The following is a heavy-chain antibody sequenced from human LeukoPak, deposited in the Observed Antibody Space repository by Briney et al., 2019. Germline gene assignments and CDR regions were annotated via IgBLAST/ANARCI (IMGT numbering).Heavy chain of an antibody. V-gene: IGHV4-59*01. D-gene: IGHD3-22*01. J-gene: IGHJ5*02. CDR3: ARVRDSSGYSRDWFDP. CDR2: IYYSGST. CDR1: GGSISSYY. Sequence: PSETLSLTCTVSGGSISSYYWSWIRQPPGKGLEWIGYIYYSGSTNYNPSLKSRVTISVDTSKNQFSLKLSPVTAADTAVYYCARVRDSSGYSRDWFDPWGQGTLVTVSS.